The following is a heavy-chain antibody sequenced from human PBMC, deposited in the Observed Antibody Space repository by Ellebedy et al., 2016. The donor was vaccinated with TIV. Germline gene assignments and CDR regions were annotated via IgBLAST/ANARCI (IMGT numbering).Heavy chain of an antibody. CDR1: GYTFTSYA. CDR3: AANWGSYSSSSGGLDV. CDR2: INAGNGNT. D-gene: IGHD6-6*01. Sequence: ASVKVSCKASGYTFTSYAMHWVRQAPGQSGAPGQRLEWMGWINAGNGNTKYSQNFQGRVTITRDTSASTAYMELSSLRSEDTAVYYCAANWGSYSSSSGGLDVWGQGTTVTVSS. V-gene: IGHV1-3*01. J-gene: IGHJ6*01.